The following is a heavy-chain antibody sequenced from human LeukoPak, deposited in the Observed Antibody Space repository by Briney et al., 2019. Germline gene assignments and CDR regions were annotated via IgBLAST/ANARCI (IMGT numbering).Heavy chain of an antibody. J-gene: IGHJ3*02. CDR2: IIPIFGTA. V-gene: IGHV1-69*05. D-gene: IGHD3-16*01. CDR3: AKDTGMITFGGVRPANPFDI. Sequence: APVKVSCKASGGTFGSYAISWVRQAPGQGLEWMGGIIPIFGTANYAQKFQGRVTITTDESTSTAYMELSSLRSEDTAVYYCAKDTGMITFGGVRPANPFDIWGQGTMVTVSS. CDR1: GGTFGSYA.